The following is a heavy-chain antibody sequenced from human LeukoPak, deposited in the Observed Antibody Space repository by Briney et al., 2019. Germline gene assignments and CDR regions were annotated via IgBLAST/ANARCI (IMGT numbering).Heavy chain of an antibody. CDR2: IYTSGST. Sequence: SETLSLTCTVSGGSISSGSYYWSWIRQPAGKGLEWIGRIYTSGSTNYNPSLKSRVTISVDTSKNQFSLKLSSVTAADTAVYYCARAGGIAAAGYFDYWGQGTLVTVSS. D-gene: IGHD6-13*01. V-gene: IGHV4-61*02. CDR1: GGSISSGSYY. CDR3: ARAGGIAAAGYFDY. J-gene: IGHJ4*02.